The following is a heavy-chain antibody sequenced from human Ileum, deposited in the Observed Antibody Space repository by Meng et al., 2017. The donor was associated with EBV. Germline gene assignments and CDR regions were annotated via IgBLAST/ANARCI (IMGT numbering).Heavy chain of an antibody. CDR3: ASRELAPFDY. CDR2: IYYSGTT. J-gene: IGHJ4*02. CDR1: GYSISTTNW. V-gene: IGHV4-28*01. D-gene: IGHD1-26*01. Sequence: QVQLQESGTGLVKPSDTLSLTGAVSGYSISTTNWWGWIRQPPGKGLEWIGHIYYSGTTYNNPSLKSRVTMSIDPSKNQFSLKLSSVTAVDTAVYYCASRELAPFDYWGQGTLVTVSS.